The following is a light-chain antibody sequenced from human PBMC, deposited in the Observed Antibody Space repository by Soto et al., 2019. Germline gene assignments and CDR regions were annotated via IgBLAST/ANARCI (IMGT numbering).Light chain of an antibody. V-gene: IGKV3-15*01. Sequence: EFVLTQSPGTLSLSPGERATLSCRASQSVSYNLAWYQQKPGRSPRLLIYGASTRAIGIPARFSVSGSGTEFTLTISSMQSEDFAVDYCLQYNNWWTFCQGTKVDIK. CDR1: QSVSYN. CDR2: GAS. CDR3: LQYNNWWT. J-gene: IGKJ1*01.